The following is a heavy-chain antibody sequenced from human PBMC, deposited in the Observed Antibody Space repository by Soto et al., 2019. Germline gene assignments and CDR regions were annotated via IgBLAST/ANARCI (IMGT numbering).Heavy chain of an antibody. CDR3: AKDYYDSSGYSYFDY. V-gene: IGHV3-23*01. D-gene: IGHD3-22*01. CDR1: GFTFSNYA. CDR2: ISGSGGST. Sequence: GGSLRLSCAASGFTFSNYAMSWVRQPPGKGLEWVSAISGSGGSTYYADSVKGRFTISGDNSKNMLYLQMNSVRAEDTAVYYCAKDYYDSSGYSYFDYWGQGTQVTVSS. J-gene: IGHJ4*02.